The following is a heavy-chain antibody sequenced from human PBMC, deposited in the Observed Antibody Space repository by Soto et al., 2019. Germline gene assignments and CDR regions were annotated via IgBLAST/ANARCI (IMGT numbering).Heavy chain of an antibody. J-gene: IGHJ5*02. Sequence: GASVKVSCKASGYTFTSYAMHWVRQAPGQRLEWMGWINAGNGNTKYSQKFQGRVTITRDTSASTAYMELSSLRSEDTAVYYCARDRVVLVPAAIGWFDPWGQGTLVNVS. CDR3: ARDRVVLVPAAIGWFDP. CDR1: GYTFTSYA. CDR2: INAGNGNT. V-gene: IGHV1-3*01. D-gene: IGHD2-2*02.